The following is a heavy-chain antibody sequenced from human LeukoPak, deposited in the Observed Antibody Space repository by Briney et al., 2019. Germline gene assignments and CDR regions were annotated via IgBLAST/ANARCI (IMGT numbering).Heavy chain of an antibody. Sequence: SETLSLTCTVSGYSISSGYYWGWIRQPPGKGLEWIGSIYHSGSTYYNPSLKSRVTISVDTSKNQFSLKLSSVTAADTAVYYCARDVGDYYGSGSCYDYWGQGTLVTVSS. CDR1: GYSISSGYY. CDR3: ARDVGDYYGSGSCYDY. D-gene: IGHD3-10*01. J-gene: IGHJ4*02. V-gene: IGHV4-38-2*02. CDR2: IYHSGST.